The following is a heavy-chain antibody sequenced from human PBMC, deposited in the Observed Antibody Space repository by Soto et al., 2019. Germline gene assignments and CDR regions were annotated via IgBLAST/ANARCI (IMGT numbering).Heavy chain of an antibody. V-gene: IGHV1-69*12. Sequence: QVQLVQSGAEVKKPGSSVKVSCKASGGTFSSYAISWVRQAPGQGLEWMGGIIPIFGTANYAKKFQGRVTITAEESTSTANMELSRLRSEDTAVYYCARGKRRYSGYDYPNFDYWGQGTLVTVSS. CDR3: ARGKRRYSGYDYPNFDY. CDR2: IIPIFGTA. J-gene: IGHJ4*02. CDR1: GGTFSSYA. D-gene: IGHD5-12*01.